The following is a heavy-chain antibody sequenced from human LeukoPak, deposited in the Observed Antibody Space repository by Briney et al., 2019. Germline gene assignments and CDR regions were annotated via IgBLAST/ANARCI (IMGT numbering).Heavy chain of an antibody. V-gene: IGHV4-59*01. J-gene: IGHJ6*03. Sequence: SETLSLTCTVSGGSISSYYWSWIRQPPGKGLEWIGYIYYSGSTNYNPSLKSRVTISVDTSKNQFSLKLSSVTAADTAVYYCARVSNWSGYYEGVYYYYYYMGVWGKGTTVTVSS. D-gene: IGHD3-3*01. CDR2: IYYSGST. CDR3: ARVSNWSGYYEGVYYYYYYMGV. CDR1: GGSISSYY.